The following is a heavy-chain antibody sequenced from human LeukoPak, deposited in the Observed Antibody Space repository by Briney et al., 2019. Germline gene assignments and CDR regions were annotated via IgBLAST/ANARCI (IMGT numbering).Heavy chain of an antibody. V-gene: IGHV4-59*01. Sequence: SETLSLTCTVSGGSITNYYWTWIRQPPGKELEWIGFIYYSGSTNYSPSLKSRVTISVDTSKNQFSLKLSSVTAADTAIYYCARGESGNHAGFFDIWGQGTMVTVSS. CDR1: GGSITNYY. D-gene: IGHD1-14*01. CDR2: IYYSGST. CDR3: ARGESGNHAGFFDI. J-gene: IGHJ3*02.